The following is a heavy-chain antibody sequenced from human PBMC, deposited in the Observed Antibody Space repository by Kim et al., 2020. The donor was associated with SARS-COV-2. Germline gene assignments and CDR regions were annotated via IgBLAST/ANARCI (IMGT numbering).Heavy chain of an antibody. CDR3: ARDLGGSSWQLYGMDV. Sequence: SLKSRVTISVDRSKNQFSRKLSSVTAADTAVYYCARDLGGSSWQLYGMDVWGQGTTVTVSS. J-gene: IGHJ6*02. V-gene: IGHV4-59*01. D-gene: IGHD6-13*01.